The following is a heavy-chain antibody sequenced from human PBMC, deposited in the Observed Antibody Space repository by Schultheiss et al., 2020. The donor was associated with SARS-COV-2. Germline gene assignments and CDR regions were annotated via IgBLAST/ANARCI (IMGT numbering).Heavy chain of an antibody. CDR3: AREKYSSSSAMNY. D-gene: IGHD6-6*01. CDR1: GGSMSGYY. Sequence: SETLSLTCTVSGGSMSGYYWSWIRQPAGKGLEWIGRIYTSGSTNYNPSLKSRVTMSVDTSKNKFSLKLSSVTAADTAVYYCAREKYSSSSAMNYWGQGTLVTVSS. CDR2: IYTSGST. J-gene: IGHJ4*02. V-gene: IGHV4-4*07.